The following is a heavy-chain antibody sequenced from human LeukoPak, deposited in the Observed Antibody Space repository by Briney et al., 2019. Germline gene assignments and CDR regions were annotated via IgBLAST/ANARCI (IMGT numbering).Heavy chain of an antibody. CDR1: GYTFTSYG. Sequence: ASVKVSCKASGYTFTSYGISWVRQAPGQGLEWMGWISAYNGNTNYAQKLQGRVTMTIDTSTSTAYMELRSLRSDDTAVYYCARDRYYYDSSGFLTPYYFDYWGQGTLVTVSS. CDR2: ISAYNGNT. CDR3: ARDRYYYDSSGFLTPYYFDY. J-gene: IGHJ4*02. V-gene: IGHV1-18*01. D-gene: IGHD3-22*01.